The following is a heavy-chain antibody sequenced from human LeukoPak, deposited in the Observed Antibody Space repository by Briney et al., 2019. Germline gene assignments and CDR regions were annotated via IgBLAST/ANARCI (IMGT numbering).Heavy chain of an antibody. D-gene: IGHD3-22*01. Sequence: SETLSLACTVSGGSISSYYWSWIRQPAGKGLEWIGRIYTSGSTNYNPSLKSRVTMSVDTSKNQFSLKLSSVTAADTAVYYCARGVPYYYDSSGTCYFDYWGQGTLVTVSS. J-gene: IGHJ4*02. CDR2: IYTSGST. CDR3: ARGVPYYYDSSGTCYFDY. V-gene: IGHV4-4*07. CDR1: GGSISSYY.